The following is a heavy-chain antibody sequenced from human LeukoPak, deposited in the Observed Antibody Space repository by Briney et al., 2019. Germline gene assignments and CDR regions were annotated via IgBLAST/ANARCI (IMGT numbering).Heavy chain of an antibody. V-gene: IGHV1-18*01. CDR3: ARDAGSSGWYVSGDY. Sequence: GASVKVSCKASGYTFTSYGISWVRQAPGQGLEWMGWISAYNGNTNYAQKLQGRVTMTTDTSTSTAYMELRSLRSDDTAVYYCARDAGSSGWYVSGDYWGQGTLVTVSS. CDR1: GYTFTSYG. CDR2: ISAYNGNT. J-gene: IGHJ4*02. D-gene: IGHD6-19*01.